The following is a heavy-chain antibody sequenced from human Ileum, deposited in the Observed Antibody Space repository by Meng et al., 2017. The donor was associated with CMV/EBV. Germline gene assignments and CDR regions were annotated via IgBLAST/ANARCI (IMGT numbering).Heavy chain of an antibody. V-gene: IGHV3-66*02. CDR3: AGGHGGHY. CDR1: GFTVNNDH. CDR2: IDNIGGT. J-gene: IGHJ4*01. Sequence: GGSLRLSCAVSGFTVNNDHVGWARQVPGRGLEWVSVIDNIGGTHYVGSVRGRFTISRDNSGNTIHLQMNSLRGDDTALYYCAGGHGGHYWGHGTLVTVSS.